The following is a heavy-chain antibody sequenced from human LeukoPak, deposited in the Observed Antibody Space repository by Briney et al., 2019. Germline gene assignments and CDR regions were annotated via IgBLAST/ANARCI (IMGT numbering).Heavy chain of an antibody. CDR1: GFTFSSYW. V-gene: IGHV3-7*01. CDR3: ARDGASSGWYRGWLNY. Sequence: GGSLRLSCAASGFTFSSYWMSWVRQAPGKGLEWVANIKQDGSEKYYVDSVKGRFTIPRDNAKNSLYLQMNSLRAEDTAVYYCARDGASSGWYRGWLNYWGQGTLVTVSS. D-gene: IGHD6-19*01. J-gene: IGHJ4*02. CDR2: IKQDGSEK.